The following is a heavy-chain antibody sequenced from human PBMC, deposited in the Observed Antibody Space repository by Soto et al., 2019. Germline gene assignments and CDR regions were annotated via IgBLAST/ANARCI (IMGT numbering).Heavy chain of an antibody. CDR2: VNHAGSS. CDR3: ARDSTRRGACDI. Sequence: KASETLSLTCAISGGSFSVYYWIWIRQSPEKGLEWIGEVNHAGSSNYNPSLRSRVTISVDTSKNQFSLKLSSVTAADTAVYFCARDSTRRGACDIWGQGTMVTVS. V-gene: IGHV4-34*01. D-gene: IGHD4-4*01. CDR1: GGSFSVYY. J-gene: IGHJ3*02.